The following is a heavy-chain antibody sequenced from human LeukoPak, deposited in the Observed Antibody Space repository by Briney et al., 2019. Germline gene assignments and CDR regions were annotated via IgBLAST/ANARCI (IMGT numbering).Heavy chain of an antibody. Sequence: SETLSLTCAVYGVSFSGYYWSWIRQPPGKGLEWIGEINHSGSTNYNPSLKSRVTISVDTSKNQFSLKLSSVTAADTAVYYCARGLPNIAARSAFDIWGQGTMVTVSS. CDR2: INHSGST. CDR1: GVSFSGYY. V-gene: IGHV4-34*01. D-gene: IGHD6-6*01. CDR3: ARGLPNIAARSAFDI. J-gene: IGHJ3*02.